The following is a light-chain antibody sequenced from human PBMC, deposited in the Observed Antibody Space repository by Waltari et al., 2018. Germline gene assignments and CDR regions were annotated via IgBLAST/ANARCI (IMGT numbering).Light chain of an antibody. Sequence: QSELTQPPSVSGAAGRRVTISCTGSSSSIGAGYEVHWYQHLPRKAPRLLIFSNNNRPSGVPDRFSASKSGTSASLAITGLQADDEGDYYCTSYDRGLSDLVFGGGTKLTVL. CDR1: SSSIGAGYE. CDR2: SNN. J-gene: IGLJ2*01. CDR3: TSYDRGLSDLV. V-gene: IGLV1-40*01.